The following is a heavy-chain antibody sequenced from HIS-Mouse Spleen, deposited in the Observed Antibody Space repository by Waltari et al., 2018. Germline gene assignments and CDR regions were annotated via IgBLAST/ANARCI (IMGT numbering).Heavy chain of an antibody. CDR3: AREIPYSSSWYDWYFDL. J-gene: IGHJ2*01. Sequence: QLQLQESGPGLVKPSETLSLTCTVSGGSISSSSYYWGWIRQPPGKGLEWIGSIYYSGSTYDNPSLKSRVTISVNPPKNQFSLKLSSVTAADTAVYYCAREIPYSSSWYDWYFDLWGRGTLVTVSS. CDR1: GGSISSSSYY. V-gene: IGHV4-39*07. CDR2: IYYSGST. D-gene: IGHD6-13*01.